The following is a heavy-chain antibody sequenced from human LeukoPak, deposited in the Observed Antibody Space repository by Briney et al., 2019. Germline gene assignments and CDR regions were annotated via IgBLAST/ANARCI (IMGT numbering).Heavy chain of an antibody. J-gene: IGHJ4*02. CDR1: GFTFSSYW. CDR3: ARDLRVRGVSNYFDY. V-gene: IGHV3-74*01. D-gene: IGHD3-10*01. CDR2: INSDGSST. Sequence: GGSLGLFCAASGFTFSSYWMHWVRQAPGKGLVWVSRINSDGSSTSYADSVKGRFTISRDNAKNTLYLQMNSLRAEDTAVYYCARDLRVRGVSNYFDYWGQGTLVTVSS.